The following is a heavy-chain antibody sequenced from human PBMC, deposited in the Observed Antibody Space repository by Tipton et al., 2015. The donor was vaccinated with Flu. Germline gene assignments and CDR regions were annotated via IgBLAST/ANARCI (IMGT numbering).Heavy chain of an antibody. CDR1: GYSFTRNY. V-gene: IGHV1-2*04. J-gene: IGHJ6*02. CDR3: ARGSYETSELGYDFFHMDV. D-gene: IGHD3-22*01. CDR2: IDPHSGAT. Sequence: QSGPEVKKPGASVKVSCKASGYSFTRNYVHWVRQAPGQGLEWMGWIDPHSGATKYAQKFQDWVTMTRDTSISTAYMELRGLKADDPAVYYCARGSYETSELGYDFFHMDVWGQGTTVTVTS.